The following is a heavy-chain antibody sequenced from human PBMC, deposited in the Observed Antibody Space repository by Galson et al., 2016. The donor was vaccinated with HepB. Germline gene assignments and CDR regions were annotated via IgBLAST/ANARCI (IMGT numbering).Heavy chain of an antibody. CDR2: IFHSGRV. D-gene: IGHD3-10*01. Sequence: SETLSLTCAVSGVSISSSDWWRWVRHPPGQGLEWIGQIFHSGRVNYTPSPASRVTISIDSSNNHFSLRLTSVTAADTAIYYCVSYLIQAWVGSDAFDTWGQETLVTVSS. J-gene: IGHJ5*01. CDR3: VSYLIQAWVGSDAFDT. CDR1: GVSISSSDW. V-gene: IGHV4-4*02.